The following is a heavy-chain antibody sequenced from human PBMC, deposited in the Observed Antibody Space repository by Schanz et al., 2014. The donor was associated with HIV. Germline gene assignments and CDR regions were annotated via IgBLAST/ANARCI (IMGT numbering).Heavy chain of an antibody. V-gene: IGHV3-7*01. CDR3: AREDCSGGSCFSNYYYYAMDV. J-gene: IGHJ6*02. Sequence: EVLLADSGGGLVQPGGSLRLSCTASGFTLSHYWMNWVRQTPGKGLEWVANMNEDGSTKRYVGSVAGRFTISRDNAKNSLYLHMSSLRAEDTAVYYCAREDCSGGSCFSNYYYYAMDVWGQGTTVTVSS. CDR2: MNEDGSTK. CDR1: GFTLSHYW. D-gene: IGHD2-15*01.